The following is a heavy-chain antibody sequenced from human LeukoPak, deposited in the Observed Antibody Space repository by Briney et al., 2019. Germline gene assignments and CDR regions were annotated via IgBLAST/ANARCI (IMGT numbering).Heavy chain of an antibody. Sequence: GDSVKVSCKASGYRFISHYIHWVRQAPGQGPEWLGWIHAGNGNTRYPEKFEGRVTMTRDTSSNTAYMDLTSLRSDDTAVYYCAREGSYCVGGDCYSFDFWGQGTLVTVSS. CDR3: AREGSYCVGGDCYSFDF. V-gene: IGHV1-2*02. J-gene: IGHJ4*02. D-gene: IGHD2-21*02. CDR1: GYRFISHY. CDR2: IHAGNGNT.